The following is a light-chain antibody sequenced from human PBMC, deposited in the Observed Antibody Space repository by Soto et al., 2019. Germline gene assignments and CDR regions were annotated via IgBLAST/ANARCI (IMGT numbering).Light chain of an antibody. CDR1: SSNIGSNY. CDR3: AAWDDSLSGPV. Sequence: QAVVTQPPSASGTPGQRVTISCSGSSSNIGSNYVYWYQQLPGTAPKLLIYRNNKRPSVVPDRFSGSKSGTSASLAISGLRAEDEADYYCAAWDDSLSGPVFGGGTKLTVL. J-gene: IGLJ2*01. V-gene: IGLV1-47*01. CDR2: RNN.